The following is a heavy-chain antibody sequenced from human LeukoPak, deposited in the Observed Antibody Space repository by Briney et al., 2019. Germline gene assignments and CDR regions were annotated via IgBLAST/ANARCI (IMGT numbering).Heavy chain of an antibody. V-gene: IGHV4-59*08. CDR3: ARQTVRITMVRGVTLEYYFDY. Sequence: PSETLSLTCTVSGGSISSYYWSWIRQPPGKGLEWIGYIYYSGSTNYNPSLKSRVTISVDTSKNQFSLKLSSVTAADTAVYYCARQTVRITMVRGVTLEYYFDYWGQGTLVTVSS. CDR1: GGSISSYY. D-gene: IGHD3-10*01. J-gene: IGHJ4*02. CDR2: IYYSGST.